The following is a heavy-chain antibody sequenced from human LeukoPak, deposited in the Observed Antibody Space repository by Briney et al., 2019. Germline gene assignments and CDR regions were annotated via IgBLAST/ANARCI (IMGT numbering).Heavy chain of an antibody. D-gene: IGHD2-8*01. CDR3: TRDPGVLAGFDY. V-gene: IGHV3-49*04. CDR1: GFTFGDYA. Sequence: QSGGSLRLSCTASGFTFGDYAMSWVRQAPGKGLEWVGFIRSKAYGGTTEYAASVKGRFTISRDDSKSIAYLQMNSLKTEDTAVYYCTRDPGVLAGFDYWGQGTLVTVSS. J-gene: IGHJ4*02. CDR2: IRSKAYGGTT.